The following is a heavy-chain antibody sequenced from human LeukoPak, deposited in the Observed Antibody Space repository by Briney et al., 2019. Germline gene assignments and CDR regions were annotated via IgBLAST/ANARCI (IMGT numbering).Heavy chain of an antibody. Sequence: ASVKVSFKASGYTFTGYYLHWVRQAPGQGLEWMGWINPNSGGTYYSQKFQGRVTMTRDTSISTAYMEVSRLRSDDTAVYYCAMSHSLGGSQQLPALDYWGQGTLVTVSS. CDR3: AMSHSLGGSQQLPALDY. CDR1: GYTFTGYY. J-gene: IGHJ4*02. D-gene: IGHD6-13*01. V-gene: IGHV1-2*02. CDR2: INPNSGGT.